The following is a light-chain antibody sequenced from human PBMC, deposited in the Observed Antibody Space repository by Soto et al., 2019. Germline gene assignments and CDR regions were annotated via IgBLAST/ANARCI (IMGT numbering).Light chain of an antibody. V-gene: IGKV1-5*01. CDR2: DAS. CDR3: QQYTNTNNPWM. CDR1: QGISTW. J-gene: IGKJ1*01. Sequence: DIQLTQSPASLSASVGDRVTITCRASQGISTWMAWYQQKPGKAPKLLVYDASTLQSGVASRFSGSGSGTGFTLIISGLQPDDSATYYCQQYTNTNNPWMFGQGTKVDIK.